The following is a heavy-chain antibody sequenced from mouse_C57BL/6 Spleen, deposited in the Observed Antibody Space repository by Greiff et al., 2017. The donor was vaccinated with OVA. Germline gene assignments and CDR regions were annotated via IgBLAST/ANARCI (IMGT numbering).Heavy chain of an antibody. CDR3: VRQGQGAWFAY. CDR1: GFSFNTYA. CDR2: IRSKSNNYAT. J-gene: IGHJ3*01. Sequence: EVQLVESGGGLVQPKGSLKLSCAASGFSFNTYAMNWVRQAPGKGLEWVARIRSKSNNYATYYADSVKDRFTISRDDSESMLYLQMNNLKTEDTAMYYCVRQGQGAWFAYWGQGTLVTVSA. V-gene: IGHV10-1*01. D-gene: IGHD3-2*02.